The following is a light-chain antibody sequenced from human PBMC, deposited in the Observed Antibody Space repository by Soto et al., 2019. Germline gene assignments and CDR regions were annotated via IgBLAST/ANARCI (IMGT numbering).Light chain of an antibody. CDR3: QQRSNWPMYT. J-gene: IGKJ2*01. CDR2: DAS. CDR1: QSVSSY. V-gene: IGKV3-11*01. Sequence: EIVLTQSPATLSLSPGERATLSCRASQSVSSYLAWYQQKPGQAPRLLIYDASNRATGIPARFSGSGSGTDSALTISSIKPEDFAVYSCQQRSNWPMYTFGPGTKLEIK.